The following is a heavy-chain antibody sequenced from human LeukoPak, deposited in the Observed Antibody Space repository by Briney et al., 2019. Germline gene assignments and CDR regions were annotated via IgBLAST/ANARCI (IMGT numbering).Heavy chain of an antibody. CDR3: ARASRALAVGYYMDV. V-gene: IGHV3-11*04. CDR1: GFTFSDYY. J-gene: IGHJ6*03. D-gene: IGHD6-19*01. Sequence: SGGSLRLSCAASGFTFSDYYMSWIRQVPGKGLEGVSYISSSGSTIYYADSVKGRFTISRDNAKNSLYLQMNSLRAEDTAVYYCARASRALAVGYYMDVWGKGTTVTVSS. CDR2: ISSSGSTI.